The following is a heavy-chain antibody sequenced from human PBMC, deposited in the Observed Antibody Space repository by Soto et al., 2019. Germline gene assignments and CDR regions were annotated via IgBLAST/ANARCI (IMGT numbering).Heavy chain of an antibody. J-gene: IGHJ6*02. V-gene: IGHV4-31*03. Sequence: SETLSLTCTVSGGSISSGGYYWSWIRQHPGKGLEWIGYIYYSGSTYYNPSLKSRVTISVDTSKNQFSLKLSSVTAADTAVYYCARYLTDTAMAIYYYGMDVWGQGTTVTVSS. CDR2: IYYSGST. CDR1: GGSISSGGYY. D-gene: IGHD5-18*01. CDR3: ARYLTDTAMAIYYYGMDV.